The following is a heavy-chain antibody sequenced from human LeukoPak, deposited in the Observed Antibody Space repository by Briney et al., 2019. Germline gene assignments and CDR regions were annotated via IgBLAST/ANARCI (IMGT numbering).Heavy chain of an antibody. J-gene: IGHJ4*02. CDR1: GFTFSSYG. D-gene: IGHD2-2*01. V-gene: IGHV3-23*01. CDR2: ISGSGGST. Sequence: PGGTLRLSCAASGFTFSSYGMNWVRQAPGKGLERVSAISGSGGSTYYADSVKGRFTISRDNSKNTLYLQMNSLRAEDTAVYYCAKDTRQSSIYYAPDYWGQGTLVTVSS. CDR3: AKDTRQSSIYYAPDY.